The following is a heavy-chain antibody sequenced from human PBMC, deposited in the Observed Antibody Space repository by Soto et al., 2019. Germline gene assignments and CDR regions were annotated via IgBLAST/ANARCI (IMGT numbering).Heavy chain of an antibody. CDR2: IYYSGST. CDR3: ARGPDSPTTVVTSFDY. V-gene: IGHV4-31*03. J-gene: IGHJ4*02. CDR1: GGSISSGGYY. Sequence: QVQLQESGPGLVKPSQTLSLTCTVSGGSISSGGYYWSWIRQHPGKGLEWIGYIYYSGSTYYNPSLKSRVTIPVDTSKNQFSLKLSSVTAADTAVYYCARGPDSPTTVVTSFDYWGQGTLVTVSS. D-gene: IGHD4-17*01.